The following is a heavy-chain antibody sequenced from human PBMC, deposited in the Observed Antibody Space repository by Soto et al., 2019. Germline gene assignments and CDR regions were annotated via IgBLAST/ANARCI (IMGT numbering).Heavy chain of an antibody. CDR2: IYYSGST. D-gene: IGHD5-18*01. V-gene: IGHV4-31*03. J-gene: IGHJ4*02. CDR3: ARSLSVDTAMVYGY. Sequence: QVQLQESGPELVKPSQTLSLTCTVSGGSISSGGYYWSWIRQHPGMGLEWIGYIYYSGSTYYNPSLKSRVTISVDTSKNQFSLKLSSVTAADTAVYYCARSLSVDTAMVYGYWGQGTLVTVSS. CDR1: GGSISSGGYY.